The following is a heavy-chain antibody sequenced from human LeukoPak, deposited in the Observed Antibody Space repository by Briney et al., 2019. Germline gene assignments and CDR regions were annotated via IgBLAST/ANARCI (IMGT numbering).Heavy chain of an antibody. D-gene: IGHD5-18*01. CDR2: IYPGDSDT. V-gene: IGHV5-51*01. CDR1: GYSFTSYW. Sequence: GESLKISCKGSGYSFTSYWIGWVRQMPGKGLEWMGIIYPGDSDTRYSPSFQGQVTISADKSISTAYLQWSSLKASDTAMYYCAICVDTAVVLPDYWGQGTLVTVSS. CDR3: AICVDTAVVLPDY. J-gene: IGHJ4*02.